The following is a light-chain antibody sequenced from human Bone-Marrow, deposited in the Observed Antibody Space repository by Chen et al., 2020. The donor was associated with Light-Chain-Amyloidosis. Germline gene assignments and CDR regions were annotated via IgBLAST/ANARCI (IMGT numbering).Light chain of an antibody. Sequence: SYDLPQPPSLSVSPGHPARIPCSGDALPTKYAYWYQQKPAQAPVLVIHRDTERPPGLSERFSGSSSGKTATVTISGVQAEDEADYHCQSADSSGTYEVIFGGGAKLTVL. CDR2: RDT. CDR3: QSADSSGTYEVI. J-gene: IGLJ2*01. V-gene: IGLV3-25*03. CDR1: ALPTKY.